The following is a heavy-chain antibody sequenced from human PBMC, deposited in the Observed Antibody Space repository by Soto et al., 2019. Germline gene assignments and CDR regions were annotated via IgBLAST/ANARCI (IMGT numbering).Heavy chain of an antibody. CDR1: GYPFTGDY. CDR3: ARDGHRGGFAP. V-gene: IGHV1-2*02. CDR2: INPRNGDT. J-gene: IGHJ5*02. D-gene: IGHD3-10*01. Sequence: QVQLVQSGAEVKKPGASVKVSCKASGYPFTGDYMHWVRQAPGQGLEWMGWINPRNGDTKYAQKFQGRVTMTRATSSSTEYMELSGLRSDDTAVYYCARDGHRGGFAPWGQGTLVIVSS.